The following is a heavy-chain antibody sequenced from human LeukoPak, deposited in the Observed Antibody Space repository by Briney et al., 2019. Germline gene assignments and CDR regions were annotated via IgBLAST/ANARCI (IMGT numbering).Heavy chain of an antibody. CDR1: GYSFTDYY. CDR2: INPSTDDT. V-gene: IGHV1-2*02. Sequence: ASVKVSCKASGYSFTDYYIHWVRQAPGQGLQWMGWINPSTDDTNYAQKFQGRVTVTRDTSINTAYMELSRLTSDDTAVFYCARSLVAGTVFDLWGQGTLVTVSS. D-gene: IGHD6-19*01. CDR3: ARSLVAGTVFDL. J-gene: IGHJ5*02.